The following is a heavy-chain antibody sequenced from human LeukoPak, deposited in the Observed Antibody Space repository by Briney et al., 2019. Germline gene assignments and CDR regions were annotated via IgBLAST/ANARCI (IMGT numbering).Heavy chain of an antibody. J-gene: IGHJ4*02. D-gene: IGHD5-24*01. V-gene: IGHV3-7*01. CDR1: GFIFSNYA. CDR3: ARDADGYED. CDR2: IKEDGSED. Sequence: GGSLRLSCAGSGFIFSNYAMNWVRQAPGKGLEWVANIKEDGSEDYYADSVKGRFAISKDNAKNSLYLQMNNLRAEDTAMYYCARDADGYEDWGQGTLVIVSS.